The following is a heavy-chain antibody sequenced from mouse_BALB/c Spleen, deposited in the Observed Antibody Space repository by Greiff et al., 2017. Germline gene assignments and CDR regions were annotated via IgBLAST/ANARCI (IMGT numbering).Heavy chain of an antibody. D-gene: IGHD2-4*01. CDR1: GFNIKDTY. Sequence: VQLKQSGAELVKPGASVKLSCTASGFNIKDTYMHWVKQRPEQGLEWIGRIDPANGNTKYDPKFQGKATITADTSSNTAYLQLSSLTSEDTAVYYCASYDYGGYWGQGTTLTVSS. J-gene: IGHJ2*01. CDR3: ASYDYGGY. V-gene: IGHV14-3*02. CDR2: IDPANGNT.